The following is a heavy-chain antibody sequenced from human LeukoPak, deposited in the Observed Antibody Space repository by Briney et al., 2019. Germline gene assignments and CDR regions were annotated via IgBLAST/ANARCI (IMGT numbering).Heavy chain of an antibody. CDR2: IWYDGSNK. J-gene: IGHJ3*02. V-gene: IGHV3-33*06. CDR1: GFTFRSYG. CDR3: AKDYFPLDYYDSSGYSSNAFDI. D-gene: IGHD3-22*01. Sequence: PGGSLRLSCAASGFTFRSYGMHWVRQAPGKGLEGVAVIWYDGSNKYYADSVKGRFPISRDNSKNSLYLQMNSLRAEDTAVYYCAKDYFPLDYYDSSGYSSNAFDIWGQGTMVTVSS.